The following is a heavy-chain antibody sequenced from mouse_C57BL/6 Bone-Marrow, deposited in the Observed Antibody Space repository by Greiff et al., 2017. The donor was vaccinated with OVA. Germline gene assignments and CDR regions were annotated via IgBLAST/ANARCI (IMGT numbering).Heavy chain of an antibody. D-gene: IGHD1-1*01. CDR2: IYPGDGDT. CDR3: AGYYGSSYVDWYFDV. J-gene: IGHJ1*03. V-gene: IGHV1-80*01. Sequence: QVQLQQSGAELVKPGASVKISCKASGYAFSSYWMNWVKQRPGKGLEWIGQIYPGDGDTNYNGKFKGKATLTADKSSSTAYMQLSSLTSEDSAVYFCAGYYGSSYVDWYFDVWGTGTTVTVSS. CDR1: GYAFSSYW.